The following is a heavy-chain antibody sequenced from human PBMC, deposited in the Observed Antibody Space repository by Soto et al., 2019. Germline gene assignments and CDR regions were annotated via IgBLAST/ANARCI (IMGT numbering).Heavy chain of an antibody. CDR3: ARGPLAAAAGHFDY. Sequence: EVQLVESGGGLVQPGGSLSLSCAASGFTVSSNFMTCVRHAPGKGLEWVSIIFSDGSTFYADSVKGRFTISRDNSKNTLYLQMNSLRAEDTAVFYCARGPLAAAAGHFDYWGQGTLVTVSS. V-gene: IGHV3-66*01. J-gene: IGHJ4*02. D-gene: IGHD6-13*01. CDR2: IFSDGST. CDR1: GFTVSSNF.